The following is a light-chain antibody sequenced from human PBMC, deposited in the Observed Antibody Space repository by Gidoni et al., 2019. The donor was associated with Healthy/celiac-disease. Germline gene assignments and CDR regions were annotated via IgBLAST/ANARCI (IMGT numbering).Light chain of an antibody. Sequence: AIQLTQSPSSLSASVGDRVTITCRASQGISSALAWYQQKPGKAPKLLIYDASSLESGGPSRFSGSGSGTDFTLTISSLQPEDFATYYCQQFNTPTGTFGQGTKVEIK. CDR3: QQFNTPTGT. J-gene: IGKJ1*01. CDR1: QGISSA. CDR2: DAS. V-gene: IGKV1-13*02.